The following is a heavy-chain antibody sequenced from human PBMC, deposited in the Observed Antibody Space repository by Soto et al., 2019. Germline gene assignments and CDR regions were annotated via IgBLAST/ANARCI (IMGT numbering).Heavy chain of an antibody. CDR1: GYTFTSYD. CDR2: MNPNSGNT. Sequence: QVQLVQSGAEVKKPGASVKVSCKASGYTFTSYDINWVRQATGQGLEWMGWMNPNSGNTGYAQKFQGRVTMTRNTSISTAYMALSRLRSEDTAVYCCTRRRYRSSWYYYYYYGIDVWGQGTTVTVSS. J-gene: IGHJ6*02. V-gene: IGHV1-8*01. CDR3: TRRRYRSSWYYYYYYGIDV. D-gene: IGHD6-13*01.